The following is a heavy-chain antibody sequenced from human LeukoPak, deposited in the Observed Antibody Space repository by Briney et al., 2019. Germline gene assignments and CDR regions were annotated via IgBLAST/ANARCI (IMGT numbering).Heavy chain of an antibody. CDR2: ISYDGSQK. J-gene: IGHJ4*02. Sequence: PPGGSLILSCAVSGFTLNTYAMHWVRQAPGKGLEWVAIISYDGSQKYYADSLKGRFTISRDNSRNTLYLQMNSLRDDDTGMYYCARDTDEWYNSPGDYWGQGTLVTVSS. CDR1: GFTLNTYA. CDR3: ARDTDEWYNSPGDY. V-gene: IGHV3-30*04. D-gene: IGHD1-1*01.